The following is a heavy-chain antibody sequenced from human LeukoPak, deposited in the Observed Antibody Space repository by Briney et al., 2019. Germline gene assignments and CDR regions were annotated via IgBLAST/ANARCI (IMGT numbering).Heavy chain of an antibody. CDR3: ARCDYVWGSYPLGFDP. CDR2: INPNSGGT. Sequence: GASVKVSCKASGHTFTGYYMHWVRQAPGQGLEWMGWINPNSGGTSYAQKFQGRVTMTRDTSISTAYMELSRLRSDDTAVYYCARCDYVWGSYPLGFDPWGQGTLVTVSS. V-gene: IGHV1-2*02. D-gene: IGHD3-16*02. CDR1: GHTFTGYY. J-gene: IGHJ5*02.